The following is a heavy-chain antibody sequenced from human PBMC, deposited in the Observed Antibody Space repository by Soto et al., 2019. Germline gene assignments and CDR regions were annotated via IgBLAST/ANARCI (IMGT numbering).Heavy chain of an antibody. CDR1: GGSISSGGYS. CDR3: ARHNYGSGSTYFDY. Sequence: SETLSLTCAVSGGSISSGGYSWSWIRQPPGKGLEWIGYMYHSGSTYYNPSLKSRVTISADTSKNQFSLKLNSMTAADTAVYYCARHNYGSGSTYFDYWGQGTLVTVSS. CDR2: MYHSGST. J-gene: IGHJ4*02. D-gene: IGHD3-10*01. V-gene: IGHV4-30-2*01.